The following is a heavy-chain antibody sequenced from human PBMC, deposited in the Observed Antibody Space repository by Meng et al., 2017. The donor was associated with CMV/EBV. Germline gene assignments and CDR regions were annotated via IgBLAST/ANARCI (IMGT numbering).Heavy chain of an antibody. J-gene: IGHJ5*02. CDR3: ARALNYYDSRRLGYWFDP. Sequence: ASVKVSCKASGYTFTSYAMHWVRQAPGQRLEWMGWSNAGNGNTKYSQEFQGRVTITRDTSASTAYMELSSLRSEDMAVYYCARALNYYDSRRLGYWFDPWGQGTLVTVSS. CDR2: SNAGNGNT. D-gene: IGHD3-22*01. V-gene: IGHV1-3*02. CDR1: GYTFTSYA.